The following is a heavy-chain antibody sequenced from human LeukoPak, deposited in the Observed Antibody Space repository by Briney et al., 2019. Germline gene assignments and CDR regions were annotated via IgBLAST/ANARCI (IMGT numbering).Heavy chain of an antibody. CDR3: AKVEWRGNAFDI. D-gene: IGHD3-3*01. J-gene: IGHJ3*02. Sequence: PGGSLRLSCAASGFTFSSYWMHWVRQAPGKGLVWVSRINSDGSTTNYADSVKGRFTISRDNAKNTLYLQMHSPRAEDTAVYYCAKVEWRGNAFDIWGQGTMVTVSS. CDR1: GFTFSSYW. CDR2: INSDGSTT. V-gene: IGHV3-74*01.